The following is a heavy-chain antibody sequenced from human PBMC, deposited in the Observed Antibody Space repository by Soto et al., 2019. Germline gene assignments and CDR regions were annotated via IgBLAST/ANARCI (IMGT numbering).Heavy chain of an antibody. CDR1: GYTLTDFS. Sequence: QVKLVQSGAEVKKPGASVKVSCKVYGYTLTDFSIHWVREAPGKGLEWMGGFDPEDGKTIYAQKFQGRVTMTEDTSTDTVYMQLSSLRSEDTAVYYCATDLSGYNSGWYVHYGLDVWGQGTTVTVSS. J-gene: IGHJ6*02. V-gene: IGHV1-24*01. CDR3: ATDLSGYNSGWYVHYGLDV. CDR2: FDPEDGKT. D-gene: IGHD6-19*01.